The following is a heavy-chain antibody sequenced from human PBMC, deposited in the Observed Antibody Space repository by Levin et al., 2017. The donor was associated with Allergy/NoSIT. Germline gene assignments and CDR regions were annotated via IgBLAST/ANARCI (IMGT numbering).Heavy chain of an antibody. Sequence: SGPTLVKPTQTLTLTCTFSGFSLSTSGVGVGWIRQPPGKALEWLALIYWDDDKRYSPSLKSRLTITKDTSKNQVVLTMTNMDPVDTATYYCAHRRRVGLWFGESRYFDYWGQGTLVTVSS. CDR1: GFSLSTSGVG. CDR2: IYWDDDK. J-gene: IGHJ4*02. D-gene: IGHD3-10*01. V-gene: IGHV2-5*02. CDR3: AHRRRVGLWFGESRYFDY.